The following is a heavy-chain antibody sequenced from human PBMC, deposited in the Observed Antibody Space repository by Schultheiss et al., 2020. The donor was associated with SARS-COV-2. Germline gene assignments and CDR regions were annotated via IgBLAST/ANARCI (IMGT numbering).Heavy chain of an antibody. CDR3: ARALDLQMPLYYYYGMDV. CDR1: GGSISNYY. V-gene: IGHV4-4*07. CDR2: IQSTGST. D-gene: IGHD2-2*01. J-gene: IGHJ6*02. Sequence: SETLSLTCTVSGGSISNYYWSWVRQPAGKGLEWIGRIQSTGSTDHNSSLKSRVIMSVDTSKNQFSLKLSSVTAADTAVYYCARALDLQMPLYYYYGMDVWGQGTTVTVSS.